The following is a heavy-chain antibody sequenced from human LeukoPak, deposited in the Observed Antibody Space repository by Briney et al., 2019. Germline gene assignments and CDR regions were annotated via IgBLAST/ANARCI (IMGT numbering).Heavy chain of an antibody. CDR2: IYHSGST. Sequence: PSETLSLTCTVSGGSISSTSYYWGWIRQPPGKGLEWIGSIYHSGSTYYNPSLKSRVTISVDTSKNQFSLKLSSVTAADTAVYYCARHGQQRSLYYMDVWGKGTTVTVSS. D-gene: IGHD6-25*01. CDR1: GGSISSTSYY. J-gene: IGHJ6*03. CDR3: ARHGQQRSLYYMDV. V-gene: IGHV4-39*01.